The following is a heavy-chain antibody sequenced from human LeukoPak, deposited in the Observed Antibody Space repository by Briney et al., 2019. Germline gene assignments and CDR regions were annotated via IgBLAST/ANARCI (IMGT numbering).Heavy chain of an antibody. CDR3: AKVSYYYGSGSYYNPQDC. Sequence: PGGSLRLSCAASGFTFSTYGMHWVRQAPGKGLEWVAVIWYDGSNKYYADSVKGRFTISRVNSKNTLYLQMNSLRAEDTAVYYCAKVSYYYGSGSYYNPQDCWGQGALVTVSS. CDR1: GFTFSTYG. V-gene: IGHV3-33*06. CDR2: IWYDGSNK. J-gene: IGHJ4*02. D-gene: IGHD3-10*01.